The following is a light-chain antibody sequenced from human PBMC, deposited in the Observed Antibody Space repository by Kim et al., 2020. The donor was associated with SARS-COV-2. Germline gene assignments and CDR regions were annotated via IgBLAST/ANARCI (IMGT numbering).Light chain of an antibody. Sequence: VSVAPGKTARITCGGNNIGSKSVHWYQQKPGQAPVLVIYYDSDRPSGIPERFSGSDSGNTDTLTISRVEAGDEADYYCQVWDSSSDHPLFGGGTQLTVL. J-gene: IGLJ3*02. CDR3: QVWDSSSDHPL. CDR2: YDS. V-gene: IGLV3-21*04. CDR1: NIGSKS.